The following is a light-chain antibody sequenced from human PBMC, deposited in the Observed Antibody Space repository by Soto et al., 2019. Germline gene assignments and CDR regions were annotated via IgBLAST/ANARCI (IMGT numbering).Light chain of an antibody. Sequence: QSALTQPASMSGSPGQSITISCTGTSSDIGRCDYVSWYQQLPGKAPKLIIYRVINRPSGVSDRFSGSKSGNSASLSISGLHPDDEASYFCGSYTSATTWVFGGGTKLTVL. CDR3: GSYTSATTWV. CDR2: RVI. CDR1: SSDIGRCDY. V-gene: IGLV2-14*03. J-gene: IGLJ3*02.